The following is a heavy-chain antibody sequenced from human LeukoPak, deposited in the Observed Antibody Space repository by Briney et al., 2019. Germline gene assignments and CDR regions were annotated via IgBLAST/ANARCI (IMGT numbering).Heavy chain of an antibody. J-gene: IGHJ4*02. CDR3: ATPSGGY. CDR1: GFTFSSYS. Sequence: GGSLRLSCAASGFTFSSYSMNWVRQAPGKGLEWVSVIYSDGNTYYADSVKGRFTISRDNSKNTVYLQMNSLRAEDTAVYYCATPSGGYWGQGTLVTVSS. CDR2: IYSDGNT. V-gene: IGHV3-66*04. D-gene: IGHD6-25*01.